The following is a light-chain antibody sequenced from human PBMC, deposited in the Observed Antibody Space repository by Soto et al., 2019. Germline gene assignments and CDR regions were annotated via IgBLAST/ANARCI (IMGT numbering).Light chain of an antibody. CDR1: QSVSSIY. V-gene: IGKV3D-20*02. CDR2: GAS. J-gene: IGKJ5*01. CDR3: QQRSNWPIT. Sequence: EIVLTQSPGTVSLSPGERSTLSCMASQSVSSIYLAWYQQKPGQAPRLLIYGASSRATGIPDRFSGSGSGTDFTLTISRLEPEDFAVYYCQQRSNWPITFGQETRLE.